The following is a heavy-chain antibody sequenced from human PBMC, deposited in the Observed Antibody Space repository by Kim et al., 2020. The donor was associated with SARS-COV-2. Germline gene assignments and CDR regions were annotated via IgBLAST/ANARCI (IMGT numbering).Heavy chain of an antibody. D-gene: IGHD6-19*01. Sequence: ADSVKGRFTISRDNSKNTLYLQMNSLRAEDTAVYYCAKESQWLGPSKFDYWGQGTLVTVSS. J-gene: IGHJ4*02. CDR3: AKESQWLGPSKFDY. V-gene: IGHV3-23*01.